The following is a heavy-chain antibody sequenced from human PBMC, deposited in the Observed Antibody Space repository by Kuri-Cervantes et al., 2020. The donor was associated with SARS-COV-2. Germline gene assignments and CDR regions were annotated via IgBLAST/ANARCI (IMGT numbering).Heavy chain of an antibody. CDR3: ARDPRAVAGFDS. Sequence: LRLSCTVSGGSIGGSHYWTWIRQPAGKGLEWIGHICTSGSTRYNPSLKSRVSISVDTSKNQLSLKLGSVTAADTAVYYCARDPRAVAGFDSWGQGTLVTVSS. V-gene: IGHV4-61*09. J-gene: IGHJ4*02. D-gene: IGHD6-13*01. CDR2: ICTSGST. CDR1: GGSIGGSHY.